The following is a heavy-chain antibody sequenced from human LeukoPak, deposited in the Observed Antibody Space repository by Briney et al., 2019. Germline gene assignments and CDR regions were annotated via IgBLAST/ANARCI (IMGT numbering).Heavy chain of an antibody. V-gene: IGHV3-23*01. CDR2: ISGSGGST. Sequence: PGGSLRLSCAASGFTFSSYGMSWVRQAPGKGLEWVSAISGSGGSTYYADSVKGRFTISRDNSKNTLYLQMNSLRAEDTAVYYCAKYCSSTSCNDYWGQGTQVTISS. CDR1: GFTFSSYG. J-gene: IGHJ4*02. D-gene: IGHD2-2*01. CDR3: AKYCSSTSCNDY.